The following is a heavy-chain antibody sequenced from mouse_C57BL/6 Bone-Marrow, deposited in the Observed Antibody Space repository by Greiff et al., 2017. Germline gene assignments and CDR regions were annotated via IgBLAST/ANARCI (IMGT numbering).Heavy chain of an antibody. J-gene: IGHJ4*01. Sequence: VQLQQSGAELVRPGASVKLSCTASGFNIKDDYMHWVKQRPEQGLEWIGWIDPENGDTEYASKFQGKATITADTSSNTAYLQLSSLTSEDTAVYYCTTMIYYGSSYAMDYWSQGTSVTVSS. CDR1: GFNIKDDY. CDR2: IDPENGDT. CDR3: TTMIYYGSSYAMDY. D-gene: IGHD1-1*01. V-gene: IGHV14-4*01.